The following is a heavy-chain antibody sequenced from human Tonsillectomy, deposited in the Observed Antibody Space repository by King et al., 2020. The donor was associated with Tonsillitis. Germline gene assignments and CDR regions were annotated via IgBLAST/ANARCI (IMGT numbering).Heavy chain of an antibody. CDR3: AKDRDGNVDY. D-gene: IGHD5-24*01. CDR2: ISYDGSNK. J-gene: IGHJ4*02. Sequence: VQLVESGGGVVQPGRSLRLSCAASGFTFSSYGMNWVRQAPGKGLEWVAVISYDGSNKYYADSVKGRFTISRDNSKNTLYLQMNSLRAEDTAVYYCAKDRDGNVDYWGQGTLVTVSS. CDR1: GFTFSSYG. V-gene: IGHV3-30*18.